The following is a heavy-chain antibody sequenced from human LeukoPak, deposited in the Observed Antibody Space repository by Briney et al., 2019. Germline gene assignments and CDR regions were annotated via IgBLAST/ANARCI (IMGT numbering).Heavy chain of an antibody. J-gene: IGHJ2*01. Sequence: SETLSLTCSVSGASISSGSNYWGWIRQPPGKTLEWIGSIYSSGSTYYNPSLKSRVIIIIDTSKNQFSLKLSSVTAADTAVYYCARHRTVANWYFDLWGRGTLVTVSS. D-gene: IGHD4-23*01. CDR3: ARHRTVANWYFDL. V-gene: IGHV4-39*01. CDR2: IYSSGST. CDR1: GASISSGSNY.